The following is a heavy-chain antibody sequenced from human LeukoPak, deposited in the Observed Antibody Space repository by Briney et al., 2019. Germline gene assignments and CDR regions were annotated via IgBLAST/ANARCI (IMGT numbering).Heavy chain of an antibody. V-gene: IGHV1-18*01. CDR3: ARALLWFGEPSHIDY. J-gene: IGHJ4*02. Sequence: ASVKVSCKASGYTFTSYGISWVRQAPGQGPEWMGWITAYNDNTNYAQKLQGRVTMITDTSTSTAYMELRSLRSDVTAVYYCARALLWFGEPSHIDYWGQGTLVTASS. CDR1: GYTFTSYG. D-gene: IGHD3-10*01. CDR2: ITAYNDNT.